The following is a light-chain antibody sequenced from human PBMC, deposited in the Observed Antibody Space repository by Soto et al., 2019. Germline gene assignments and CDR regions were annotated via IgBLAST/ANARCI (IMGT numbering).Light chain of an antibody. CDR3: QQYNSYSRT. J-gene: IGKJ1*01. Sequence: DIQMTQSPSTLSASVGDRVTITCRASQSISSWLAWYQQKPGKAPKLLIYKASGLESGVPSRFSGSGSGTEFTLTITSLQPDDFATYYRQQYNSYSRTFGQGTKVDIK. V-gene: IGKV1-5*03. CDR2: KAS. CDR1: QSISSW.